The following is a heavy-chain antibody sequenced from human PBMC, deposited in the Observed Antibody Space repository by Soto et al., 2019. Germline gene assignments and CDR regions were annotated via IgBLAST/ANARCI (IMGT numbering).Heavy chain of an antibody. V-gene: IGHV4-30-2*01. CDR1: GGSISSGGYS. Sequence: SETLSLTCAVSGGSISSGGYSWSWIRQPPGKGLEWIGYIYHSGSTYYNPSLKSRVTISVDRSKNQYSLKLSSVTAADTAVYYCARGSYESSGYYSAYFQQWGQGTLVTVSS. D-gene: IGHD3-22*01. CDR2: IYHSGST. J-gene: IGHJ1*01. CDR3: ARGSYESSGYYSAYFQQ.